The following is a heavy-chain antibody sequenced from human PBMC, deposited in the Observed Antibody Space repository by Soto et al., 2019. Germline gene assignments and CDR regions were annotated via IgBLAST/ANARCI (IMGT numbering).Heavy chain of an antibody. D-gene: IGHD4-17*01. V-gene: IGHV4-59*01. Sequence: PSETLSLTCTVPGGSLGSYYWRSIHQPPGNGLEWIGYVFHTGSANYNASLKSRFSISLDTSNYHFSLKLSSVTAADTAVYYCARDGDGRMTTNPYYYNGMDVWGPGTTVTVSS. J-gene: IGHJ6*02. CDR3: ARDGDGRMTTNPYYYNGMDV. CDR2: VFHTGSA. CDR1: GGSLGSYY.